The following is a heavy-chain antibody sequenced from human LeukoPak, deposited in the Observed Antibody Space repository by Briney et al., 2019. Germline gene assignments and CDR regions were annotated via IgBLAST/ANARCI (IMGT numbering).Heavy chain of an antibody. D-gene: IGHD3-22*01. V-gene: IGHV3-53*01. CDR1: GFTVTSNS. CDR3: SKNLPYYYDSRGYLGLYFDY. Sequence: PGGSLRLSCTVSGFTVTSNSMSWVRQAPGKGLEWVSFIYSGSTHYSDSVKDRFTISRDNSKNTLYLQMNSLRAQDTGGYYCSKNLPYYYDSRGYLGLYFDYWGQGTLVTVSS. J-gene: IGHJ4*02. CDR2: IYSGST.